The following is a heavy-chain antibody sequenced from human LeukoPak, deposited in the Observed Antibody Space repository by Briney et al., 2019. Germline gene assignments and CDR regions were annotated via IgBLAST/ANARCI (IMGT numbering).Heavy chain of an antibody. CDR1: GGSIISYY. D-gene: IGHD3-9*01. V-gene: IGHV4-59*08. CDR3: ARSDVLTAYAMAL. CDR2: MYSSGAT. J-gene: IGHJ4*02. Sequence: SETLSLTCTVSGGSIISYYWSWIRQPPGKGLEWIGYMYSSGATNYNPSLKSRVTMSVDTSMTHFSLQLSSVTVADTAVYYCARSDVLTAYAMALWGQGTLVIVSS.